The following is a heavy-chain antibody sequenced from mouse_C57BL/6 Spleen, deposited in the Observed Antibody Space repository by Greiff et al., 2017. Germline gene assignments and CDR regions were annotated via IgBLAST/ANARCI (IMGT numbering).Heavy chain of an antibody. Sequence: EVQLQESGGGLVKPGGSLKLSCAASGFTFSDYGMHWVRQAPEKGLEWVAYISSGSSTIYYADTVKGRFTIARDNAKNTLFLQMTSLRSEDTAMYYCARPGTAYFDYWGQGTTLTVSS. CDR1: GFTFSDYG. CDR3: ARPGTAYFDY. V-gene: IGHV5-17*01. D-gene: IGHD4-1*01. J-gene: IGHJ2*01. CDR2: ISSGSSTI.